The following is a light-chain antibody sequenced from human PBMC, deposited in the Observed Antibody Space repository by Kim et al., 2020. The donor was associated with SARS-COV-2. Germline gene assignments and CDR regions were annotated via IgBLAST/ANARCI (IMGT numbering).Light chain of an antibody. J-gene: IGKJ3*01. Sequence: ASVGDRVSITCRASQDINNYLAWYQQKPGKVPKLLIYAASTLQSGVPSRFSGSASGTDFTLTISSLQPEGVATYYCQKYNDAPQPFGPGTKVDIK. V-gene: IGKV1-27*01. CDR1: QDINNY. CDR3: QKYNDAPQP. CDR2: AAS.